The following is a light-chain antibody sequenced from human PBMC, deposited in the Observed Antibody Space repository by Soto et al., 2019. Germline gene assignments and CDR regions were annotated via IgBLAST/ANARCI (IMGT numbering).Light chain of an antibody. CDR1: NSDVGGYNY. V-gene: IGLV2-14*01. CDR3: SSYTSSSTVV. CDR2: DVS. Sequence: QSALTQPASVSGSPGQSITISCTGTNSDVGGYNYVSWYQQHPGKAPKLMIYDVSNRPSGVSNRFSGSKSGNTASLTISGRQADDEADYYCSSYTSSSTVVFGGGTKLTVL. J-gene: IGLJ2*01.